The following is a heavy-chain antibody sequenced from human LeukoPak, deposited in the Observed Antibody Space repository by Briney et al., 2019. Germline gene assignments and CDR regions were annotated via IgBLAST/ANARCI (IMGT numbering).Heavy chain of an antibody. Sequence: KTSETLSLTCTVSGGSISSYYWSWIRQPPGKGLEWIGYIYYSGSTNYNPSLKSRVTISVDTSKNQFSLKLSSVTAADTAVYYCARANRRILYSNWFDPWGQGTLVTVSS. D-gene: IGHD2-8*01. V-gene: IGHV4-59*01. CDR2: IYYSGST. CDR1: GGSISSYY. CDR3: ARANRRILYSNWFDP. J-gene: IGHJ5*02.